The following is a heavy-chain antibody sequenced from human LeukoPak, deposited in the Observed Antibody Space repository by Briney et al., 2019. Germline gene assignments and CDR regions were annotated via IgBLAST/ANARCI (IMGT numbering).Heavy chain of an antibody. Sequence: GGSLRLSCAASGFTFSSYWMSWVRQAPGKGLEWVANIKQDGSEKYYVDSVKGRFTISRDNAKNSLYLQMNSLRAEDTAVYYCAKARSAMVRGVMYYWGQGTLVTVSS. D-gene: IGHD3-10*01. CDR1: GFTFSSYW. V-gene: IGHV3-7*03. J-gene: IGHJ4*02. CDR3: AKARSAMVRGVMYY. CDR2: IKQDGSEK.